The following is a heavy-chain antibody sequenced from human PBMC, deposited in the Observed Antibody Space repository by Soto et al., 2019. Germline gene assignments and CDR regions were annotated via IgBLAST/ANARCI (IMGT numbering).Heavy chain of an antibody. V-gene: IGHV1-2*02. D-gene: IGHD1-26*01. Sequence: VASVKVSCKASGYTFTGYYMHWVRQAPGQGLEWMGWINPNSGGTNYAQKFQGRVTMTRDTSISTAYMELSRLRSDDTAVYYCARGEGATPQEYFQHWGQGTLVTVSS. J-gene: IGHJ1*01. CDR3: ARGEGATPQEYFQH. CDR2: INPNSGGT. CDR1: GYTFTGYY.